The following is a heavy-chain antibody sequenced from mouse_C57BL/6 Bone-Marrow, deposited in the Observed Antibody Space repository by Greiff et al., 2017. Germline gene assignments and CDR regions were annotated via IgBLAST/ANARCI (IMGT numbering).Heavy chain of an antibody. CDR1: GYAFSSYW. V-gene: IGHV1-80*01. CDR2: IYPGDGDT. D-gene: IGHD2-14*01. Sequence: QVQLQQSGAELVKPGASVKISCKASGYAFSSYWMNWVKQRPGKGLEWIGQIYPGDGDTNYNGKFKGKATLTADKSSSPAYMQRSSLTSEDSAVYFCARWVLRGFAYWGQGTLVTVSA. J-gene: IGHJ3*01. CDR3: ARWVLRGFAY.